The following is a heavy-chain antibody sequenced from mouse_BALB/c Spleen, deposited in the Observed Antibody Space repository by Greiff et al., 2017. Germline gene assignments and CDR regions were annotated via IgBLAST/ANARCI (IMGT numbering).Heavy chain of an antibody. V-gene: IGHV14-3*02. CDR1: GFNIKDTY. CDR2: INPSNGGT. Sequence: VQPQQSGAELVKPGASVKLSCTASGFNIKDTYMHWVKQRPEQGLEWIGEINPSNGGTNFNEKFKSKATLTVDKSSSTAYMQLSSLTSEDTAVYYCARGDYFDYWGQGTTLTVSS. CDR3: ARGDYFDY. J-gene: IGHJ2*01.